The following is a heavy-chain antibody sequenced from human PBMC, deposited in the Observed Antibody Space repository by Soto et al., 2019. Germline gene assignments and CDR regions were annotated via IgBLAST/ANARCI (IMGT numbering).Heavy chain of an antibody. V-gene: IGHV2-5*02. J-gene: IGHJ4*02. D-gene: IGHD3-3*01. Sequence: QITLNESGPTVVRPTETLTLTCRFSGFSLTTSGVGVGWVRQSPGKAPEWLALIYWDDDKRYSESLKSRITITKDTSKNPVVLTVANLDPTDTATYYCAHRVLRTVFGLVTTTAIYFDFWGQGTPVAVSS. CDR3: AHRVLRTVFGLVTTTAIYFDF. CDR1: GFSLTTSGVG. CDR2: IYWDDDK.